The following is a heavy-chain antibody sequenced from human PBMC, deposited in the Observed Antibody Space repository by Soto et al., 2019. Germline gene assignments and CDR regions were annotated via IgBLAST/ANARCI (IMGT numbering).Heavy chain of an antibody. V-gene: IGHV4-30-2*01. J-gene: IGHJ4*02. Sequence: QLQLQESGSGLVKPSQTLSLTCAVSGGSLSSGGYSWSWIRQPPGKGLEWIGYLYHSGSTYYNPSLKSRVTISVDRSKNQFSLKLSSVTAADTAVYYCASYSSSSKGGDYWGQGTLVTVTS. CDR1: GGSLSSGGYS. D-gene: IGHD6-6*01. CDR3: ASYSSSSKGGDY. CDR2: LYHSGST.